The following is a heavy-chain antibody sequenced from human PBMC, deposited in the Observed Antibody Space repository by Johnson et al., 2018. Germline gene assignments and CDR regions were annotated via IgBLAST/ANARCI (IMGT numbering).Heavy chain of an antibody. CDR3: ARDVYDFWSGSGYYYYHSMDV. Sequence: VQLVESGGGLVKPGGSLRLSCAASGFTFSSYSMNWVRQAPGKGLEWVSYISSSSSTIYYADSVKGLFTISSDNAKNSLYLQMNSLRDEDTAVYYCARDVYDFWSGSGYYYYHSMDVWGQGTTVTVS. CDR1: GFTFSSYS. J-gene: IGHJ6*02. D-gene: IGHD3-3*01. V-gene: IGHV3-48*02. CDR2: ISSSSSTI.